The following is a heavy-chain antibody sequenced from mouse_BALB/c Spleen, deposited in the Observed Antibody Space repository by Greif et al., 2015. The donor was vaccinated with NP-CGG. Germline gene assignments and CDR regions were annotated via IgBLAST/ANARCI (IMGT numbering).Heavy chain of an antibody. J-gene: IGHJ3*01. CDR1: GFTFSSYG. V-gene: IGHV5-6*01. Sequence: EVKLVESGGDLVKPGGSLKLSCAASGFTFSSYGMSWVRQTPDKRLEWVATISSGGSYTYYPDSVKGRFTISRDNAKNTLYLQMSSLKSEDTAMYYCASLGTTVVGRAWFAYWGQGTLVTVSA. CDR3: ASLGTTVVGRAWFAY. D-gene: IGHD1-1*01. CDR2: ISSGGSYT.